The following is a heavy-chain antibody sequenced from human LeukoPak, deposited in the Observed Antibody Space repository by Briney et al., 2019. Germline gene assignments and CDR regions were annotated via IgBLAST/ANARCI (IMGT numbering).Heavy chain of an antibody. CDR1: GYTFTSYY. Sequence: ASVNVTCKASGYTFTSYYIHWVRQAPGQGLEWMGLINPTGGSTSYAQKFQGRVTMTRDTSTSTVYMELSSLRSEDTAVYYCSRLGPYSSDWYGYFDYWGHRTLFSVSS. CDR2: INPTGGST. CDR3: SRLGPYSSDWYGYFDY. V-gene: IGHV1-46*01. D-gene: IGHD6-19*01. J-gene: IGHJ4*01.